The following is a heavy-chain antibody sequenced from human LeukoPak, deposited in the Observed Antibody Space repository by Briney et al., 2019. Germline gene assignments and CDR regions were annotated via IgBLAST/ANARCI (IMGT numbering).Heavy chain of an antibody. CDR3: ARASGHSGSRRWFDP. CDR1: GFTFSSYA. V-gene: IGHV3-53*04. J-gene: IGHJ5*02. D-gene: IGHD5-12*01. Sequence: PGGSLRLSCAASGFTFSSYAMSWVRQAPGKGLEWVSFIYSAGNTYYADFVKGRFTISRHTSKNTLYLQMNSLRAEDTAVYYCARASGHSGSRRWFDPWGQGTLVTVSS. CDR2: IYSAGNT.